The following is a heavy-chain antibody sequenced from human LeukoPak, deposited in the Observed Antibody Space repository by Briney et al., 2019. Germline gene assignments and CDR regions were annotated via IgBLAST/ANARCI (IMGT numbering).Heavy chain of an antibody. D-gene: IGHD4-23*01. Sequence: GGSLRLSCAASGFTFSSYAMSWVRQSPGKGLEWVAVIDGSGGDTFYADSVKGRFTISRDNSKNTLYLQMNNLRVEDTAVYYCAKGVGAGNSVYFDNWGQGTLVTVSS. CDR3: AKGVGAGNSVYFDN. CDR1: GFTFSSYA. J-gene: IGHJ4*02. V-gene: IGHV3-23*01. CDR2: IDGSGGDT.